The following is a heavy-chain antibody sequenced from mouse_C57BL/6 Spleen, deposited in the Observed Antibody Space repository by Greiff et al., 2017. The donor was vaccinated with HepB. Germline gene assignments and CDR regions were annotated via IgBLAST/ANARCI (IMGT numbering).Heavy chain of an antibody. Sequence: EVKLEESGGGLVKPGGSLKLSCAASGFTFSDYGMHWVRQAPEKGLEWVAYISSGSSTIYYADTVKGRFTISRDNAKNTLFLQMTSLRSEDTAMYYCARDYGSSLYYWGQGTTLTVSS. J-gene: IGHJ2*01. D-gene: IGHD1-1*01. V-gene: IGHV5-17*01. CDR3: ARDYGSSLYY. CDR2: ISSGSSTI. CDR1: GFTFSDYG.